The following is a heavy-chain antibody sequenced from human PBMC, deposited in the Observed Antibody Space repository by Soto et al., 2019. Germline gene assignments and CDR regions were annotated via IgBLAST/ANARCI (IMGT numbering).Heavy chain of an antibody. Sequence: WVSLRVSCAASVFTFSSYGMHWFRQAPGKGLEWVAVISYDGSNKYYADSVKGRFTISRDNSKNTLYLQMNSLRAEDTAVYYCANASSRYCSSTSCYGMDVWGQGTTVTVSS. J-gene: IGHJ6*02. CDR3: ANASSRYCSSTSCYGMDV. CDR2: ISYDGSNK. D-gene: IGHD2-2*01. V-gene: IGHV3-30*18. CDR1: VFTFSSYG.